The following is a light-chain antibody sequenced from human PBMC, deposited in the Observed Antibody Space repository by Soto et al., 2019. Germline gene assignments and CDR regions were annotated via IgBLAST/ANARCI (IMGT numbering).Light chain of an antibody. V-gene: IGKV3-11*01. J-gene: IGKJ2*01. CDR1: QSISSY. Sequence: EIVLTQSPATLSLSPGERATLSCRASQSISSYLAWYQHKPGQAPRLLLYDASKRATDIPPRFSGSGSGTDFTLTISSLEPEDFAVYYCQQRGTVGQGTKLEIK. CDR2: DAS. CDR3: QQRGT.